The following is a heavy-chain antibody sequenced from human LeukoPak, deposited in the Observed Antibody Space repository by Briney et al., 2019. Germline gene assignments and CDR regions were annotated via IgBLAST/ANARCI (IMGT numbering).Heavy chain of an antibody. V-gene: IGHV3-13*01. D-gene: IGHD1-1*01. CDR3: ARGPPRGKYYYMDV. CDR1: GFTFSSFD. CDR2: IWTASDT. J-gene: IGHJ6*03. Sequence: PGGSLRLSCAASGFTFSSFDMHWVRHPPGQGLEWVSTIWTASDTYYPGSVEGRFTLSRANAKNSLYLQMNSLTAGDTAVYYCARGPPRGKYYYMDVWGKGTTVTVSS.